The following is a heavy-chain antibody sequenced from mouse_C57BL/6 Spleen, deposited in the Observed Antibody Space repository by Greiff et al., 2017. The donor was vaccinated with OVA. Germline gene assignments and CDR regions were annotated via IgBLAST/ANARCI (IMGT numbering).Heavy chain of an antibody. Sequence: VQLVESGPELVKPGASVKISCKASGYAFSSSWMNWVKQRPGKGLEWIGRIYPGDGDTNYNGKFKGKATLTADKSSSTAYMQLSSLTSEDSAVYFCARSRYSNYVYFDVWGTGTTVTVSS. D-gene: IGHD2-5*01. J-gene: IGHJ1*03. CDR1: GYAFSSSW. CDR2: IYPGDGDT. CDR3: ARSRYSNYVYFDV. V-gene: IGHV1-82*01.